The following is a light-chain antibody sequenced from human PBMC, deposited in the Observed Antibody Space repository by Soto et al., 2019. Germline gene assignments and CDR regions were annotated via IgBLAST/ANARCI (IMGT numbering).Light chain of an antibody. Sequence: VMTQSPATLSVYTGERAALSCRASQSVNNNLAWYQQKPGQAPRLLIHGVSTRATGIPARFSGSGPGTEFTLTISSLQSEDFAVYYCQQYNNWRTFGQGTKVDIK. CDR3: QQYNNWRT. V-gene: IGKV3-15*01. CDR1: QSVNNN. CDR2: GVS. J-gene: IGKJ1*01.